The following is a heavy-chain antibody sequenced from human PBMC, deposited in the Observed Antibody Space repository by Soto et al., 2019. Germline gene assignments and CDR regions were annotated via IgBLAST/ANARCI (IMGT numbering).Heavy chain of an antibody. V-gene: IGHV3-30-3*01. D-gene: IGHD3-22*01. CDR2: TSYDGINK. Sequence: GGSLRLSCAASGFTFSSYAMHWVRQAPGKGLEWVAVTSYDGINKYYADSVKGRFIISRDNSKNTLYLQMNSLRAEDTAVYYCAVSYYYDSSGYSYYFDYWGQGTLVTVSS. CDR3: AVSYYYDSSGYSYYFDY. CDR1: GFTFSSYA. J-gene: IGHJ4*02.